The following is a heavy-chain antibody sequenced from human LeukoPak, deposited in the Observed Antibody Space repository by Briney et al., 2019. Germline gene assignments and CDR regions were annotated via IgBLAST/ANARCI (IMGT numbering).Heavy chain of an antibody. D-gene: IGHD3-3*01. V-gene: IGHV4-39*01. Sequence: KPSETLSLTCTVSGGSISSSSYYWGWIRQPPGKGLEWIGSIYYSGSTYYNPSLKSRVTISVDTSKNQFSLKLSSVTAADTAVYYCARHPRDDFWSAESFFDYWGQGTLVTVSS. CDR3: ARHPRDDFWSAESFFDY. J-gene: IGHJ4*02. CDR1: GGSISSSSYY. CDR2: IYYSGST.